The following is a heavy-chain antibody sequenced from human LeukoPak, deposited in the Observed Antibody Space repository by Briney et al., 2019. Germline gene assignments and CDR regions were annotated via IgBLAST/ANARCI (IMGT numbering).Heavy chain of an antibody. Sequence: ASVKVSCKASGYTFTSYAMNWVRQAPGQGLEWMGWINTNTGDPTYAQGFTGRFVFSLDTSVSTAYLQISSLKAEDTAVYYCARGARIQLWLDAFDIWGQGTMVTVSS. D-gene: IGHD5-18*01. CDR3: ARGARIQLWLDAFDI. CDR2: INTNTGDP. CDR1: GYTFTSYA. J-gene: IGHJ3*02. V-gene: IGHV7-4-1*02.